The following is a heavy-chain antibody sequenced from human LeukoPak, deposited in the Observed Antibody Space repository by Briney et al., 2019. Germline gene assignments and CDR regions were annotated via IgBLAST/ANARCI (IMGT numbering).Heavy chain of an antibody. Sequence: GGSLRLSCAASGFTFTNAWMNWVRQAPGMGLEWVGRIRSKPDGGTTDYAATVKGRFTITRDDSKNTLYLQMNSLKTEDTAVYYCTAWAPGAILDYWGQGTLVTVSS. V-gene: IGHV3-15*01. CDR3: TAWAPGAILDY. CDR2: IRSKPDGGTT. D-gene: IGHD2-2*01. CDR1: GFTFTNAW. J-gene: IGHJ4*02.